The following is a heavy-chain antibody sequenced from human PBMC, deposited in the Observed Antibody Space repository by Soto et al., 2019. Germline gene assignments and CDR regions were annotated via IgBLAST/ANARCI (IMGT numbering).Heavy chain of an antibody. CDR2: INAGNGNT. CDR3: ARAHYDILTGYSLNWFDP. V-gene: IGHV1-3*01. J-gene: IGHJ5*02. CDR1: GYTFTSYA. Sequence: QVQLVQSGAEVKKPGASVKVSCKASGYTFTSYAMHWVRQAPGQRLEWMGWINAGNGNTKYSQKFQGRVTITRATSASTAYMELSSLRSEDTAVYYCARAHYDILTGYSLNWFDPWGQGTLVTVSS. D-gene: IGHD3-9*01.